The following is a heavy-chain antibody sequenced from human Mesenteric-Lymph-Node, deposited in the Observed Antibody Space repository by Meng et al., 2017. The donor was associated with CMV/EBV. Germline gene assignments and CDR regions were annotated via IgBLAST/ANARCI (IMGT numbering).Heavy chain of an antibody. CDR3: ARGGRIAARPGLRY. CDR1: GASFSDYC. Sequence: VYGASFSDYCWIGIRQPPGKVLEWVGEIDVGGSTNYSPSLKSRVTMSVDTSKNQFSLKLNSATAADTAVYFCARGGRIAARPGLRYWGQGILVTVSS. D-gene: IGHD6-6*01. CDR2: IDVGGST. J-gene: IGHJ4*02. V-gene: IGHV4-34*01.